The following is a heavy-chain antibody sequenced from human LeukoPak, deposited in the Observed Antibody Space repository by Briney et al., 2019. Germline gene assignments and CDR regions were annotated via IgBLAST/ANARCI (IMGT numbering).Heavy chain of an antibody. CDR3: APSFYCGGGTCYSGYYSDY. J-gene: IGHJ4*02. Sequence: ASVKVSCKASGYTFTDYYIHWVRQAPGQGLEWMGRINPNSVGTNYAQKFQGRVTMTRDTSISTAYMELSRLRSDDTAVYYCAPSFYCGGGTCYSGYYSDYWGQGTLVTVSS. D-gene: IGHD2-15*01. CDR1: GYTFTDYY. CDR2: INPNSVGT. V-gene: IGHV1-2*06.